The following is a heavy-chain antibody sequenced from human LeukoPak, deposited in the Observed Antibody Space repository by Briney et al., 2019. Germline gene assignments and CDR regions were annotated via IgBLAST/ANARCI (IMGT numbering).Heavy chain of an antibody. Sequence: GGSLRLSCAASGFTFSSYAMHWVRQAPGKGLEWVSVIYSGGSTYYADSVKGRFTISRDNAKNSLYLQMSSLRAEDTALYLCAGGDRNGWYFYYWGQGTLVTVSS. J-gene: IGHJ4*02. CDR2: IYSGGST. CDR3: AGGDRNGWYFYY. D-gene: IGHD6-19*01. V-gene: IGHV3-53*01. CDR1: GFTFSSYA.